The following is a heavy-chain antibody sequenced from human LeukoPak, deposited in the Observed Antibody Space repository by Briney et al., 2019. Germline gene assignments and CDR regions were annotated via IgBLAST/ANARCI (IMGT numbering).Heavy chain of an antibody. J-gene: IGHJ4*02. Sequence: GGSLRLSCVASGFTFSSCAMSWVRQAPGKGLEWVSAISGSGGSTYYADSVKGRFTISRDNSKNTLYLQINSLRAEDTAVYYCAIHPYYDSSGYPYYFDYWGQGTLVTVSS. CDR3: AIHPYYDSSGYPYYFDY. CDR1: GFTFSSCA. CDR2: ISGSGGST. D-gene: IGHD3-22*01. V-gene: IGHV3-23*01.